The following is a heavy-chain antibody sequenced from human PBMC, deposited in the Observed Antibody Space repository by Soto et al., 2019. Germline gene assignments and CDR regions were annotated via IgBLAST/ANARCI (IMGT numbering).Heavy chain of an antibody. CDR1: GFTFSSYW. V-gene: IGHV3-7*03. CDR3: ARENFRTAAAGTDFDY. J-gene: IGHJ4*02. Sequence: WGSLRLSRAASGFTFSSYWMSWVRQAPGKGLEWVANIKQDGSEKYYVDSVKGRFTISRDNAKNSLYLQMNSLGAEDTAVYYCARENFRTAAAGTDFDYRGQGTLVTVSS. CDR2: IKQDGSEK. D-gene: IGHD6-13*01.